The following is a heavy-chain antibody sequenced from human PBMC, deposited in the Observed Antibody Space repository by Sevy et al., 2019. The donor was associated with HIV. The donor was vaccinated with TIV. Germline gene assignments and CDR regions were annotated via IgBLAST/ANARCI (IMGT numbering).Heavy chain of an antibody. CDR1: GFTVSSNY. V-gene: IGHV3-66*01. J-gene: IGHJ4*02. CDR2: IYSCGST. Sequence: GGSLRLSCAASGFTVSSNYMSWVRQAPGKGLEWVSVIYSCGSTYYADSVKGRFTISRDNSKNTMYLQMNSLRAEDTAVYYCARDGDYYDSSGYHANWGQGTLVTVSS. CDR3: ARDGDYYDSSGYHAN. D-gene: IGHD3-22*01.